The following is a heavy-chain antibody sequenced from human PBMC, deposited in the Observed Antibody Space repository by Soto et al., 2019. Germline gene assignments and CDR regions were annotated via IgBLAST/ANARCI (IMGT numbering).Heavy chain of an antibody. CDR2: MSYDGINK. CDR3: AKDVYCSTTRCLRNIVHC. J-gene: IGHJ4*02. CDR1: GFTFSNYG. V-gene: IGHV3-30*18. Sequence: QVQLVESGGGVVEPGRSLRLSYAASGFTFSNYGMHWVRQAPGKGLEWVSIMSYDGINKLYADSVKGRFTISRDNSKNTLYLQMDSLRAEDTAVYYCAKDVYCSTTRCLRNIVHCWGQGTLVTVSS. D-gene: IGHD2-2*01.